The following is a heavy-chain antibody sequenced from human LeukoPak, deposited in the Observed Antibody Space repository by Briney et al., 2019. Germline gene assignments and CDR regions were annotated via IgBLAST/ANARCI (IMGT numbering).Heavy chain of an antibody. J-gene: IGHJ6*02. D-gene: IGHD3-16*01. CDR1: GFIFSSYA. CDR3: AKSTGKAVWCMDV. CDR2: ISDIGGST. V-gene: IGHV3-23*01. Sequence: GGSLRLSCAASGFIFSSYAMNWVRQAPGKGLEWVSGISDIGGSTYYADSVKGRFTISRDNSKNTLYLQMDSLRAEDTAVYYCAKSTGKAVWCMDVWGQGTTVTVSS.